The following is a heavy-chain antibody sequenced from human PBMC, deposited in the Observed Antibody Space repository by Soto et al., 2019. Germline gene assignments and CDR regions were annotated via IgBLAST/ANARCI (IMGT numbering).Heavy chain of an antibody. CDR1: GFTFSSYW. V-gene: IGHV3-7*05. CDR3: ARDSYGFWSGYYTFRGTHYGMDV. Sequence: PGGSLRLSCAASGFTFSSYWMSWVRQAPGKGLEWVANIKQDGSEKYYVDSVKGRSTISRDNAKNSLYLQMNSLRAEDTAVYYCARDSYGFWSGYYTFRGTHYGMDVWGQGTTVTVSS. J-gene: IGHJ6*02. CDR2: IKQDGSEK. D-gene: IGHD3-3*01.